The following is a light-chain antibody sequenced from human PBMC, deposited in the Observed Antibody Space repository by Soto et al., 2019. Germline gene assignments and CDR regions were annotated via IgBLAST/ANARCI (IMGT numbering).Light chain of an antibody. CDR2: DVS. V-gene: IGLV2-11*01. CDR1: SSDVESYNL. Sequence: QSALTQPASVSGTPGQSITISCTGTSSDVESYNLVSWYQQHPGKAPKVMIYDVSKRPSGVPDRFSGSKSGNTASLTLSGLQAEDEADYYCCSYAGSYTFYVFGTGTQLTVL. J-gene: IGLJ1*01. CDR3: CSYAGSYTFYV.